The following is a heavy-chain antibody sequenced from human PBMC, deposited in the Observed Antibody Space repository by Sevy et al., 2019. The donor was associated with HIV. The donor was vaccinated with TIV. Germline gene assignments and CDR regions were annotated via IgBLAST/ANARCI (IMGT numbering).Heavy chain of an antibody. D-gene: IGHD6-19*01. CDR1: GFTVNDKY. J-gene: IGHJ4*02. Sequence: GGSLRLSCAISGFTVNDKYIIWVRQAPGKGLEWVSVIFSGGSTYYADSAKGRFTISRDNSKNPVDLQMNSVRAEDTAFYYCVSLFLSYRSGWSYFDYWGQGTLVTVSS. CDR2: IFSGGST. V-gene: IGHV3-66*02. CDR3: VSLFLSYRSGWSYFDY.